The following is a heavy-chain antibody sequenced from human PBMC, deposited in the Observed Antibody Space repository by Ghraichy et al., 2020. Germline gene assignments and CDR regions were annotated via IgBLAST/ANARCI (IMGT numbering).Heavy chain of an antibody. J-gene: IGHJ3*02. Sequence: SVKVSCKASGGTFSSYAISWVRQAPGQGLEWMGGIIPIFGTANYAQKFQGRVTITADESTSTAYMELSNLRSEDTAVYYCAREGLSGSSPSNSAFDIWGQGTMVTVSS. CDR3: AREGLSGSSPSNSAFDI. D-gene: IGHD1-26*01. CDR1: GGTFSSYA. V-gene: IGHV1-69*13. CDR2: IIPIFGTA.